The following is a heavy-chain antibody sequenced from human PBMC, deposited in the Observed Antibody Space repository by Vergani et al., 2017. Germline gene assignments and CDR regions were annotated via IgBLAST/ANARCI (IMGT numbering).Heavy chain of an antibody. J-gene: IGHJ6*03. CDR1: GGSFTSYH. CDR2: IDHTGRP. Sequence: QVQLQQWGGGLLKPSETLSLTCVVNGGSFTSYHWTWIRQSPGEGLEWVGDIDHTGRPDYNPSLKSRLTMSVDKSRNQFSLTRNSVTATDTAIYFCARVNTEXNGHLYYYYYMDVWGQGTAVTVS. D-gene: IGHD4-11*01. CDR3: ARVNTEXNGHLYYYYYMDV. V-gene: IGHV4-34*01.